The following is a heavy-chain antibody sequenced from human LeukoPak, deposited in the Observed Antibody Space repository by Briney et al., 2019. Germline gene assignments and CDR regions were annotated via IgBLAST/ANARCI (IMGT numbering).Heavy chain of an antibody. Sequence: SETLSLTCVVYGGTFSGYYWSWIPQPPGKGLVWIGEINHSGSTNYNTSLKSRVTISVDTSKNQFSLKLSSVTAADTAVYYCARAAARYCSGGSCYSVYYYYGMDVWGQGTTVTVSS. V-gene: IGHV4-34*01. CDR1: GGTFSGYY. CDR2: INHSGST. J-gene: IGHJ6*02. D-gene: IGHD2-15*01. CDR3: ARAAARYCSGGSCYSVYYYYGMDV.